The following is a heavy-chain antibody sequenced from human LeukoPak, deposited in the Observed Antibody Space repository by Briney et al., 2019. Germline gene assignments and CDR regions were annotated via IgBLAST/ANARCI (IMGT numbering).Heavy chain of an antibody. CDR3: ARATVVTPVGDY. D-gene: IGHD4-23*01. J-gene: IGHJ4*02. V-gene: IGHV1-2*02. Sequence: GASVKVSCKASGYTFTDYYMHWVRQAPGQGLEWMGWINPNSGGTNYAQKFQGRVTMTRDTSISTAYMELSRLRSDDTAVYYCARATVVTPVGDYWGQGTLVTVSS. CDR1: GYTFTDYY. CDR2: INPNSGGT.